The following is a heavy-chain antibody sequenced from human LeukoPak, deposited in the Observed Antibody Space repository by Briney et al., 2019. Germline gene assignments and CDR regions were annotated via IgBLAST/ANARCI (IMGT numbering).Heavy chain of an antibody. D-gene: IGHD6-13*01. CDR2: IIPILGIA. Sequence: SVKVSCKASGGTFSSYAISWVRQAPGQGPEWMGRIIPILGIANYAQKFQGRVTITADKSTSTAYMELSSLRSEDTAVYYCARDREKQQPRLRTSYGMDVWGQGTTVTVSS. CDR3: ARDREKQQPRLRTSYGMDV. V-gene: IGHV1-69*04. J-gene: IGHJ6*02. CDR1: GGTFSSYA.